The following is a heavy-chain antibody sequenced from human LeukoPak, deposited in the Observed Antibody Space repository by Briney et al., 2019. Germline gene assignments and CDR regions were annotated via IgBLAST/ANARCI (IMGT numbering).Heavy chain of an antibody. V-gene: IGHV3-11*01. CDR1: GGSFSGYY. J-gene: IGHJ4*02. CDR3: ASGYLLEALDY. Sequence: PSETLSLTCAVYGGSFSGYYWSWIRQAPGKGLEWVSYISSSGSTIYYADSVKGRFTISRDNAKNSLYLQMNSLRAEDTAVYYCASGYLLEALDYWGQGTLVTVSS. D-gene: IGHD3-22*01. CDR2: ISSSGSTI.